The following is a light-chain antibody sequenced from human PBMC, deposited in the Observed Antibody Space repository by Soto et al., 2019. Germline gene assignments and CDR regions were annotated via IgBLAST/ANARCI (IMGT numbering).Light chain of an antibody. CDR1: QSISTY. J-gene: IGKJ1*01. Sequence: DIQMPQSPASLSASVGDRVTISCRAAQSISTYLNWYQQKPGTAPRLLIYSASSVKTGVPPRFSGSGSGGDFTLTISSLRPEDIATYFCQQSYTSPPWTFGQGTKVDI. CDR2: SAS. CDR3: QQSYTSPPWT. V-gene: IGKV1-39*01.